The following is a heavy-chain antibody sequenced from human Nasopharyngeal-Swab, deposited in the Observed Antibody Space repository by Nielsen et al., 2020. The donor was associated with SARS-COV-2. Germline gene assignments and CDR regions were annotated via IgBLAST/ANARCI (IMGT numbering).Heavy chain of an antibody. D-gene: IGHD1-1*01. V-gene: IGHV1-69*13. CDR1: GGTFSSYV. Sequence: SVKVSCKASGGTFSSYVISWARQAPGQGLEWMGGDIPISGTANFAQKFQGRVTITADESTSTAYMELSSLRSEDTAVYYCATSYQTGTPFHFDYWGQGTLVIVSS. J-gene: IGHJ4*02. CDR2: DIPISGTA. CDR3: ATSYQTGTPFHFDY.